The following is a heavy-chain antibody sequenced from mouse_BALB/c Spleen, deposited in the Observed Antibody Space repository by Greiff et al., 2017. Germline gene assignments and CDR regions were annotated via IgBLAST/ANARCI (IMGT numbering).Heavy chain of an antibody. V-gene: IGHV5-17*02. D-gene: IGHD1-1*01. CDR3: ARGNYYGSSPDY. CDR2: ISSGSSTI. Sequence: EVKLMESGGGLVQPGGSRKLSCAASGFTFSSFGMHWVRQAPEKGLEWVAYISSGSSTIYYADTVKGRFTISRDNPKNTLFLQMTSLRSEDTAMYYCARGNYYGSSPDYWGQGTTLTVSS. J-gene: IGHJ2*01. CDR1: GFTFSSFG.